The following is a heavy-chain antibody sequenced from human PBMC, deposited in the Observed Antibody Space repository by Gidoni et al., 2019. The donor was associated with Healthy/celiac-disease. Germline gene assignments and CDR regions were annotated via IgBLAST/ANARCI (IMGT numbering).Heavy chain of an antibody. CDR1: GFTFSSYS. Sequence: EVQLVESGGGLVQPGGSLRLSCAASGFTFSSYSMNWVRQAPGKGLEWVSYISSSSSTIYYADSVKGRFTISRDNAKNSLYLQMNSLRDEDTAVYYCARCEEHTYYYDSSGYYHHYYYYGMDVWGQGTTVTVSS. CDR2: ISSSSSTI. J-gene: IGHJ6*02. V-gene: IGHV3-48*02. D-gene: IGHD3-22*01. CDR3: ARCEEHTYYYDSSGYYHHYYYYGMDV.